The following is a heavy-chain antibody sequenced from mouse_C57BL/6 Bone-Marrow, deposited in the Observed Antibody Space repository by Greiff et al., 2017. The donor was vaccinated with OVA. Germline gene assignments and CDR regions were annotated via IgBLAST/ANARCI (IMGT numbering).Heavy chain of an antibody. D-gene: IGHD2-3*01. CDR2: IYPGSGST. V-gene: IGHV1-55*01. CDR3: ATRDGPWFSY. Sequence: QVQLQQSGAELAKPGASVKLSCKASGYTFTSYWITWVKQRPGQGLEWIGDIYPGSGSTNYNEKFKSKATLTVDTSSSTAYMQLSSLTSEDSAVYYCATRDGPWFSYWGQGTLVTVSA. J-gene: IGHJ3*01. CDR1: GYTFTSYW.